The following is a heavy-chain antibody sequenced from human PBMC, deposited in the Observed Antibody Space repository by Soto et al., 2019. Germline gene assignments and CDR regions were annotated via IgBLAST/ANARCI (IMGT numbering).Heavy chain of an antibody. D-gene: IGHD2-2*01. V-gene: IGHV3-30-3*01. CDR3: ARDLVVVVPAARGPPYGMDV. CDR1: GFIFSTYT. CDR2: ISYDGSNE. J-gene: IGHJ6*02. Sequence: QVQLVESGGGVVQPGRSLRLSCAASGFIFSTYTMHWVRQAPGKGLEWVAVISYDGSNEYYADSVRGRFIISRDNSKNTLFLQMNSLRVEDTAVFYCARDLVVVVPAARGPPYGMDVWGQGTTVTVSS.